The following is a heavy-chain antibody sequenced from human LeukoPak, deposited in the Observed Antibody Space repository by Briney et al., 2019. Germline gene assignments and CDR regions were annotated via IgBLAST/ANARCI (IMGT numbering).Heavy chain of an antibody. D-gene: IGHD3-10*01. J-gene: IGHJ4*02. CDR3: ARSGGDFGSGTNFDY. CDR2: NYWDDDK. CDR1: EFSLSTSGVG. Sequence: SGPTLVNPTQTLTLTCTFSEFSLSTSGVGVGWIRQPPGKALEWFAINYWDDDKRYSPSLKSRLTIAKDTSKNQVVLTMANMDPVDTATYYCARSGGDFGSGTNFDYWGQGTLVTVPS. V-gene: IGHV2-5*02.